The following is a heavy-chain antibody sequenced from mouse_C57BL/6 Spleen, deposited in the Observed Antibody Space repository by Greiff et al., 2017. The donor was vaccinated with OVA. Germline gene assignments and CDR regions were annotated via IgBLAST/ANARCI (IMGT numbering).Heavy chain of an antibody. V-gene: IGHV5-6*01. J-gene: IGHJ2*01. D-gene: IGHD3-2*02. Sequence: EVKVVESGGDLVKPGGSLKLSCAASGFTFSSYGMSWVRQTPDKRLEWVATISSGGSYTYYPDSVKGRFTISRDNAKNTLYLQMSSLKSEDTAMYYCARKTAQATLDYWGQGTTLTVSS. CDR3: ARKTAQATLDY. CDR2: ISSGGSYT. CDR1: GFTFSSYG.